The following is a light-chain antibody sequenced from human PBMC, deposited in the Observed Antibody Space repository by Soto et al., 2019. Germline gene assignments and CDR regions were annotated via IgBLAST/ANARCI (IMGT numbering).Light chain of an antibody. CDR1: QSVSGSY. Sequence: EIVLTQSPGTLSLSPGERATLSCRASQSVSGSYLAWYQQKPGQAPRLLIFGASSRATGIPDRFSGSGSGKDFTLTINRLEPEDFALYYCQQYGSSPKTFGQGTKVEIK. CDR2: GAS. CDR3: QQYGSSPKT. V-gene: IGKV3-20*01. J-gene: IGKJ1*01.